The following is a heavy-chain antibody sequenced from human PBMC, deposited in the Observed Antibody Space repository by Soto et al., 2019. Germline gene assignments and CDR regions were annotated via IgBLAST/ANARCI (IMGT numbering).Heavy chain of an antibody. CDR3: ASGTPVLVAATSYYFDY. J-gene: IGHJ4*02. Sequence: NPSETLSLTCAVYGGSFSGYYWSWIRQPPGKGLEWIGEINHSGSTNYNPSLKSRVTISVDTSKNQFSLKLSSVTAADTAVYYCASGTPVLVAATSYYFDYRGQGTLVTVSS. V-gene: IGHV4-34*01. CDR1: GGSFSGYY. CDR2: INHSGST. D-gene: IGHD2-15*01.